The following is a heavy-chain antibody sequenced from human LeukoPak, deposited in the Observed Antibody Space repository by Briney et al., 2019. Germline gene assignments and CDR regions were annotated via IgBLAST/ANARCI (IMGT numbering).Heavy chain of an antibody. CDR1: GGSISSYY. D-gene: IGHD5-24*01. Sequence: SETLSLTCTVSGGSISSYYWSWIRHPGKGLEWIGYIYYSGSTYYNPSLKSRVTISVDTSKNQFSLKLSSVTAADTAVYYCARGEMATIYFDYWGQGTLVTVSS. V-gene: IGHV4-59*06. CDR2: IYYSGST. CDR3: ARGEMATIYFDY. J-gene: IGHJ4*02.